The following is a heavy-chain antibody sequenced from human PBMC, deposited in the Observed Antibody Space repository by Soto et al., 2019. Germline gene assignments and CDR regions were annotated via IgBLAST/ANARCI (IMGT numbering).Heavy chain of an antibody. CDR1: EYTFSTYN. Sequence: ASVKVSCNASEYTFSTYNITWVRHSPVQGLEWMGWMNPYNGNAGYEKKLQGRVNMTRNTSIKTAYMELTSLRSNQTAVYFYPRRKERSGSNSFDSWGHGSLVTVS. V-gene: IGHV1-8*01. CDR2: MNPYNGNA. D-gene: IGHD6-25*01. J-gene: IGHJ4*01. CDR3: PRRKERSGSNSFDS.